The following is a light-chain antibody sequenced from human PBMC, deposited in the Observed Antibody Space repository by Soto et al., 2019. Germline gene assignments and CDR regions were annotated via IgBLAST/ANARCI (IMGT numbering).Light chain of an antibody. CDR2: AAS. CDR1: QSISSY. CDR3: QQSYSTQLT. J-gene: IGKJ3*01. Sequence: DIQMTQSPSSLSASVGDRVTITCRASQSISSYLNWYQQKPGKAPKLLIYAASSLQSGVPSRFSGSGSGTDFTLTISSLQPEDCATYYCQQSYSTQLTFGPGTKVDIK. V-gene: IGKV1-39*01.